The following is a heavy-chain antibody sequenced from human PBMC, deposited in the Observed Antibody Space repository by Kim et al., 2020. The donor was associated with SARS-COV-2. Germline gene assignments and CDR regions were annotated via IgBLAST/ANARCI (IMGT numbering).Heavy chain of an antibody. D-gene: IGHD5-12*01. V-gene: IGHV3-9*01. CDR3: AKGLTLNQFSVYDY. Sequence: ADSVKGRFTISRDNAKKSLYLQMNSLRVEDTALYYCAKGLTLNQFSVYDYWGQGTLVTVSS. J-gene: IGHJ4*02.